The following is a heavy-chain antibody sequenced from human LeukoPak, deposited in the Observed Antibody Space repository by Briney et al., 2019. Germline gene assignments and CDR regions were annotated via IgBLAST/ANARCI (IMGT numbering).Heavy chain of an antibody. J-gene: IGHJ4*02. Sequence: GGSLRLSCAASGFTFSSYSMNWVRQAPGKGLEWVSSISSSSSYIYYADSVKGRFTISRDNAKNSLYLQMNSLRAEDTAVYYCARFKSTELNYYDSSHWGQGTLVTVSS. V-gene: IGHV3-21*01. CDR3: ARFKSTELNYYDSSH. CDR2: ISSSSSYI. D-gene: IGHD3-22*01. CDR1: GFTFSSYS.